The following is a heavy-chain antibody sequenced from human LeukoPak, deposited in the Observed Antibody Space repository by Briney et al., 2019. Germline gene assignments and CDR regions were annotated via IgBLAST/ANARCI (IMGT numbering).Heavy chain of an antibody. D-gene: IGHD3-9*01. CDR1: GGTFSSYA. CDR3: ARRYDILTGYSPDAFDI. V-gene: IGHV1-69*13. Sequence: GASVKVSCKASGGTFSSYAISWVRQAPGQGLEWMGGIIPIFGTANYAQKFQGRVTITADESTSTAYMELRSLRSEDTAVYYCARRYDILTGYSPDAFDIWGQGTMVTVSS. J-gene: IGHJ3*02. CDR2: IIPIFGTA.